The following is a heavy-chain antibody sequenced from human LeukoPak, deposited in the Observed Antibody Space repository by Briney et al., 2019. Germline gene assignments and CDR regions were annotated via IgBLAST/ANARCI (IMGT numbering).Heavy chain of an antibody. V-gene: IGHV4-31*03. CDR1: GDSISSGGFY. D-gene: IGHD3-3*02. CDR2: IYYSGST. Sequence: SETLSLTCTGSGDSISSGGFYWSWIRQRPGKGLEWIGYIYYSGSTDYTPSLKSRVSISVDTSKNQFSLKLRSVTAADTAVYYCARVLHFANFDLWGRGTLVTVSS. J-gene: IGHJ2*01. CDR3: ARVLHFANFDL.